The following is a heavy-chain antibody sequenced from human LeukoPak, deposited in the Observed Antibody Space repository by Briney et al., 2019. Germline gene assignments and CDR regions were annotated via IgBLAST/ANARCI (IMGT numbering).Heavy chain of an antibody. D-gene: IGHD6-19*01. Sequence: GESLKISCKGSGYSFTSYWIGWVRQMPGKGLEWMGIIYPGDSDTRYSPSFQGQVTISADKSISTAYLQWSSLKASDTAMYYCAKTRYSSGWCAFDNWFDPWGRGTLVTVSS. CDR3: AKTRYSSGWCAFDNWFDP. CDR2: IYPGDSDT. J-gene: IGHJ5*02. CDR1: GYSFTSYW. V-gene: IGHV5-51*01.